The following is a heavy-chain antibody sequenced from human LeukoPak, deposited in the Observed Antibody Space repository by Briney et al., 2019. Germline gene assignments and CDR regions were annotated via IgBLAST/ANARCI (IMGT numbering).Heavy chain of an antibody. CDR2: INPNSGGT. CDR1: GYTFTGYY. Sequence: ASVKVSCKASGYTFTGYYMHWVRQAPGQGLEWMAWINPNSGGTNYAQKFQGRVTMTRDTSISTAYMELSRLRSDDTAVYYCARVPVAGAFYYYYYMDVWGKGTTVTVSS. D-gene: IGHD6-19*01. V-gene: IGHV1-2*02. J-gene: IGHJ6*03. CDR3: ARVPVAGAFYYYYYMDV.